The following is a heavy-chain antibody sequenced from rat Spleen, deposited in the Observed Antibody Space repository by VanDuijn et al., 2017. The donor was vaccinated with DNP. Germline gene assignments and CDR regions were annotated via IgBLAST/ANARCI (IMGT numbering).Heavy chain of an antibody. Sequence: EVQLQESGPGLVKPSQSLSLTCSVTGHSITSSYRWTWIRKFPGNKLQWMGYIDSAGSTDYNPSLKSRISITREPSKNQFVLQMNSVTPDDTATYYCAKYYISSYWYFDFWGPGTLVTVSS. CDR1: GHSITSSYR. J-gene: IGHJ1*01. V-gene: IGHV3-3*01. D-gene: IGHD1-2*01. CDR3: AKYYISSYWYFDF. CDR2: IDSAGST.